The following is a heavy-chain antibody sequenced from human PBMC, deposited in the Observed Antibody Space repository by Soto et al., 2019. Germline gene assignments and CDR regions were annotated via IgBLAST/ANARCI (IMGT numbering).Heavy chain of an antibody. CDR2: TYYRSKWYN. V-gene: IGHV6-1*01. CDR1: GGSVSSNSAA. CDR3: ARVPCMFFGVVQGYGMDV. Sequence: PSQALSLTGAISGGSVSSNSAAWNWIRQSPSRGLEWLGSTYYRSKWYNDYAVSVKSRITINPDTSKNQFSLQLNSVTPEDTAVYYCARVPCMFFGVVQGYGMDVWGQGTTVTVSS. D-gene: IGHD3-3*01. J-gene: IGHJ6*02.